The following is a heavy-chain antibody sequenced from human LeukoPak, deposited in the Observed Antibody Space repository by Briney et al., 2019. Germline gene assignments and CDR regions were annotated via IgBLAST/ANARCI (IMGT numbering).Heavy chain of an antibody. J-gene: IGHJ4*02. D-gene: IGHD3-16*01. CDR3: ARGGVTVDY. CDR2: IYYSGST. CDR1: GGSISSGDYS. V-gene: IGHV4-39*07. Sequence: SETLSLTCAVSGGSISSGDYSWSWIRQPPGKGLEWIGSIYYSGSTYYNPSLKSRVTISVDTSKNQFSLKLSSVTAADTAVYYCARGGVTVDYWGQGTLVTVSS.